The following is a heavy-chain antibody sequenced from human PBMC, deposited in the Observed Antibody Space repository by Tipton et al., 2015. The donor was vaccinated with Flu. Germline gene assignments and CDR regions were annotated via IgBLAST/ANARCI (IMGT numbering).Heavy chain of an antibody. CDR3: ARGNWNSNYDNWFDP. V-gene: IGHV4-39*07. D-gene: IGHD1-1*01. Sequence: TLSLTCTVSGASVNIENSYWVWIRKSLGRGLEWIGTIYNTGLTNYNPSLKSRVTVSLDMSMNQFSLNVSLVTAADTATYFCARGNWNSNYDNWFDPWGQGTPVTVSS. CDR2: IYNTGLT. CDR1: GASVNIENSY. J-gene: IGHJ5*02.